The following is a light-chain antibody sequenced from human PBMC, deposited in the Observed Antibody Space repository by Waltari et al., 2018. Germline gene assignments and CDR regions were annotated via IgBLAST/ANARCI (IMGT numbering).Light chain of an antibody. CDR2: DAS. V-gene: IGKV3-11*01. CDR3: LQHSNWPRFT. CDR1: QSVSRY. Sequence: DIVLSQSPATLSLSPGERATLSCRASQSVSRYLAWYQQKPGPAPRLLIYDASNRATGIPVRFSGSGSGTDFTLTISSLGPEDFAVYYCLQHSNWPRFTFGPGTKVDIK. J-gene: IGKJ3*01.